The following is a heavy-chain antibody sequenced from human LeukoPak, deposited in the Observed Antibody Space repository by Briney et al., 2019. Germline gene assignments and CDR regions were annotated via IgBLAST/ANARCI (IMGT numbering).Heavy chain of an antibody. CDR3: ARLVESQPYYFDY. D-gene: IGHD2-2*01. CDR2: IYHSGIT. V-gene: IGHV4-59*08. Sequence: PSETLSLTCTVSGGSISSYYWNWIRQPPGRGLEWIGYIYHSGITNYIPSLKSRVTISMDTSKNQFSLKLNSVTAADTAVYYCARLVESQPYYFDYWGQGTLVTVSS. J-gene: IGHJ4*02. CDR1: GGSISSYY.